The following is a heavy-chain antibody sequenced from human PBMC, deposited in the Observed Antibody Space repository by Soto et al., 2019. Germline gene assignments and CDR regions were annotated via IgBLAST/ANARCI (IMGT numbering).Heavy chain of an antibody. Sequence: SETLSLPCTVSGGSVNSDSHNWSWIRQPPGKGLEWIGYIYYTGSTNYNPSLKSRVTISLDTSRNQFSLKLSSVTAADTAVFYCAREYANSPEAFDFCGQGALVTVFS. J-gene: IGHJ4*02. D-gene: IGHD2-2*01. CDR1: GGSVNSDSHN. CDR2: IYYTGST. V-gene: IGHV4-61*01. CDR3: AREYANSPEAFDF.